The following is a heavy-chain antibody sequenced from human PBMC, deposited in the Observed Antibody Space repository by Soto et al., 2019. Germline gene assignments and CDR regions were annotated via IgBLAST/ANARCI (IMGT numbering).Heavy chain of an antibody. J-gene: IGHJ4*02. CDR1: GCTFTDYA. V-gene: IGHV1-3*01. D-gene: IGHD2-15*01. CDR2: INAGNGNT. Sequence: GASVKVSCKASGCTFTDYAIHWVRQAPGQRLEWMGWINAGNGNTKYSQTLQGRVTITRDTSASSAYMELSSLRSEDTAVYYCARDPCPGDTCYTNPFDYWGQGTLVTVSS. CDR3: ARDPCPGDTCYTNPFDY.